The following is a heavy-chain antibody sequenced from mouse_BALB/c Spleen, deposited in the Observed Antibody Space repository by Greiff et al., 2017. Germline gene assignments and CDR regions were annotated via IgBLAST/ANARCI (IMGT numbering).Heavy chain of an antibody. J-gene: IGHJ4*01. CDR1: GYTFTDYE. V-gene: IGHV1-15*01. Sequence: QVQLKQSGAELVRPGASVTLSCKASGYTFTDYEMHWVKQTPVHGLEWIGAIDPETGGTAYNQKFKGKATLTADKSSSTAYMELRSLTSEDSAVYYCTGSYYYAMDYWGQGTSVTVSS. CDR2: IDPETGGT. CDR3: TGSYYYAMDY.